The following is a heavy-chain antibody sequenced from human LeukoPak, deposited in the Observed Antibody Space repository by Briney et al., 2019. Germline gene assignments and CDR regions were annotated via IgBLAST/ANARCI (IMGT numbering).Heavy chain of an antibody. CDR1: GGSISSGDYY. J-gene: IGHJ4*02. CDR3: ARDLYYDSSGSFDY. V-gene: IGHV4-30-4*01. CDR2: IYYSGST. Sequence: SQTLSLTCTVSGGSISSGDYYWSWIRQPPGKGLEWIGYIYYSGSTYYNPSLKSRVTISVDTSKIQFSLKLSSVTAADTAVYYCARDLYYDSSGSFDYWGQGTLVTVSS. D-gene: IGHD3-22*01.